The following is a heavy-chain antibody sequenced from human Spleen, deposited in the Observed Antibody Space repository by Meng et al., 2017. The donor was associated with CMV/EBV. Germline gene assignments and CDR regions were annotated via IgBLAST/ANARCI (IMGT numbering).Heavy chain of an antibody. CDR2: LYPGDSDP. CDR3: ARGYCGSDSCPPKA. J-gene: IGHJ5*02. V-gene: IGHV5-51*01. D-gene: IGHD2-21*02. CDR1: RYRFSSYW. Sequence: GESLKIYCKGSRYRFSSYWIGWVRQLPGKGLEWMGVLYPGDSDPIYSPSLQGQVTISADTSISTAYLQWSSLRASDTGIYYCARGYCGSDSCPPKAWGQGTLVTVSS.